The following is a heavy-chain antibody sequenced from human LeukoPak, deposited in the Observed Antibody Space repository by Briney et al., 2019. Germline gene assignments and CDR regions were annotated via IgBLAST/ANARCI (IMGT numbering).Heavy chain of an antibody. CDR1: GFTFSSYS. Sequence: GGSLRLSCAASGFTFSSYSMNWVRQAPGKGLEWVSSISSSSSYIYYADSVKGRFTISRDNAKNSLYLQMNSLRAEDTAVYYCARGRDGVVILSYYMDVWGKGTTVTVSS. CDR2: ISSSSSYI. D-gene: IGHD3-3*01. J-gene: IGHJ6*03. CDR3: ARGRDGVVILSYYMDV. V-gene: IGHV3-21*01.